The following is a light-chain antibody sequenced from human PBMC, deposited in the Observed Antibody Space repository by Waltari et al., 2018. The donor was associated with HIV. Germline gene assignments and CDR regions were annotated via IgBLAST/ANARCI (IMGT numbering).Light chain of an antibody. J-gene: IGKJ2*01. CDR3: QQFRSYPRT. CDR2: DAS. V-gene: IGKV1-13*02. Sequence: ANQLNQSPFSPSASIGDRVTITWPASQGVRNALAWYQQKPGRPPKLLIYDASTLESGVPSRFSGSLSGTDFNLTISNLQPEDSATYYCQQFRSYPRTFGQGATLEIK. CDR1: QGVRNA.